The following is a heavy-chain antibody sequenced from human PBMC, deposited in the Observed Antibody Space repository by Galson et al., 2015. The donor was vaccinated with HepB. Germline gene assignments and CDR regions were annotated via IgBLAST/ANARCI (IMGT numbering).Heavy chain of an antibody. Sequence: SLRLSCAASGFTFSSYGMHWVRQAPGKGLEWVAVIWYGGSNKYYADSVKGRFTISRDNSKNTLYLQMNSLRAEDTAVYYCARAERFGAYSSGPDDYWGQGTLVTVSS. CDR2: IWYGGSNK. D-gene: IGHD6-19*01. V-gene: IGHV3-33*01. J-gene: IGHJ4*02. CDR1: GFTFSSYG. CDR3: ARAERFGAYSSGPDDY.